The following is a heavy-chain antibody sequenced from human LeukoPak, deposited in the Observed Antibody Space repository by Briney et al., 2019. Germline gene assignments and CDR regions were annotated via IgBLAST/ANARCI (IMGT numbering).Heavy chain of an antibody. CDR1: GGSISSYY. J-gene: IGHJ5*02. CDR3: ARAGVFALFDP. V-gene: IGHV4-30-4*08. CDR2: IYYSGST. Sequence: SETLSLTCTVSGGSISSYYWSWIRQPPGKGLEWIGYIYYSGSTYYNPSLKSRVTISVDTSKHQFSLKLSSVTAADAAVYYCARAGVFALFDPWGQGTLVTVSS. D-gene: IGHD1-14*01.